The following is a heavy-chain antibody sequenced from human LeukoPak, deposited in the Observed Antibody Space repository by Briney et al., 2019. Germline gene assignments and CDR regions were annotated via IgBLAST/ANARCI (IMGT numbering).Heavy chain of an antibody. CDR1: GGSISSGSYY. V-gene: IGHV4-39*07. J-gene: IGHJ5*02. CDR3: AKGAGGFSYYNWFDP. Sequence: SETLSLTCTVSGGSISSGSYYWSWIRQPPGNGLEWIGSIYYSGTTHYNPSLESRVTISVDTSKNQFSLKLASVTAADTAIYYCAKGAGGFSYYNWFDPWGQGTLVTVSS. CDR2: IYYSGTT. D-gene: IGHD5-18*01.